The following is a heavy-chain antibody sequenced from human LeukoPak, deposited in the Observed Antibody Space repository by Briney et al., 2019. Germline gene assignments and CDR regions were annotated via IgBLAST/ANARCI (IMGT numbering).Heavy chain of an antibody. V-gene: IGHV4-34*01. J-gene: IGHJ6*02. CDR1: GGSFSGDY. CDR2: INHSGST. D-gene: IGHD3-22*01. Sequence: SETLSLTCAVYGGSFSGDYWSWIRQPPGKGLEWIGEINHSGSTNYNPSLKSRVTISVDTPKNQFSLKLSSVTAADTAVYYCARGLLYDSYYDYYGMDVWGQGTTVTVSS. CDR3: ARGLLYDSYYDYYGMDV.